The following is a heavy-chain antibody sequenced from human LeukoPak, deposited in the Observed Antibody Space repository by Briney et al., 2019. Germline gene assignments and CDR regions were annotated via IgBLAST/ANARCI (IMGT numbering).Heavy chain of an antibody. V-gene: IGHV4-4*09. Sequence: SETLSLTCTVSGGSISSYYWSWIRQPPGKGLEWIGYIYTSGSTNYNPSLKSRVTISVDTSKIQFSLKLSSVTAADTAVYYCARHYDSSGYGRNWFDPWGQGTLVTVSS. CDR2: IYTSGST. CDR1: GGSISSYY. CDR3: ARHYDSSGYGRNWFDP. J-gene: IGHJ5*02. D-gene: IGHD3-22*01.